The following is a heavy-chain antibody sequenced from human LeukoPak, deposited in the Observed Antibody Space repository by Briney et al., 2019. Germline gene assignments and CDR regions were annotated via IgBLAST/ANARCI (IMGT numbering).Heavy chain of an antibody. J-gene: IGHJ5*01. D-gene: IGHD3-9*01. CDR3: VRDWDHFDFDS. CDR2: IKGDGSHT. Sequence: GGSLRLSRAASGFTFSNYWMHWVRQAPGKGLVWVSRIKGDGSHTIYADSVKGRFTISRDNAKNTLYLQMKSLRAEDTAVYYCVRDWDHFDFDSWGQGTLVTVSS. V-gene: IGHV3-74*01. CDR1: GFTFSNYW.